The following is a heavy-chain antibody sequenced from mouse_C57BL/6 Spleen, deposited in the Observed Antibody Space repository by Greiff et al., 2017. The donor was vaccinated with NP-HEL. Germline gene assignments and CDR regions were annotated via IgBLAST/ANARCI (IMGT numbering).Heavy chain of an antibody. CDR2: IRNKANGYTT. CDR3: ARYPHYGSSPGYFDY. Sequence: EVNLVESGGGLVQPGGSLSLSCAASGFTFTDYYMSWVRQPPGKALEWLGFIRNKANGYTTEYSASVKGRFTISRDNSQSILYLQMNALRAEDSATYDGARYPHYGSSPGYFDYWGQGTTLTVSS. CDR1: GFTFTDYY. V-gene: IGHV7-3*01. J-gene: IGHJ2*01. D-gene: IGHD1-1*01.